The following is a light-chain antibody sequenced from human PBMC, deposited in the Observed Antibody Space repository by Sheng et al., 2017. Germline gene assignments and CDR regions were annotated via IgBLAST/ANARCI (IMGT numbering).Light chain of an antibody. Sequence: EIVLTQSPGTLSLSPGERATFSCRASQSITSSYLAWYQQKPGQAPRLLIYGASNRATGIPDRLSGSGSGTDFTLTISRLEPEDFAVYYCQHYGGSPRRIFGQGTRLEIK. CDR2: GAS. J-gene: IGKJ5*01. CDR3: QHYGGSPRRI. V-gene: IGKV3-20*01. CDR1: QSITSSY.